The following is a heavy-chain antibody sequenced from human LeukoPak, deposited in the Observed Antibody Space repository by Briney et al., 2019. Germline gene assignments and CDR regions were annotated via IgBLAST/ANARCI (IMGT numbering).Heavy chain of an antibody. CDR3: ARHRGAFGL. CDR2: INHSGTT. Sequence: PSETLSLTCAVYGASFSGYYWSWIRQPPGKGLEWIGEINHSGTTNYNPSLKSRVTISVDTPKNQFFLKVNSVTAADTAVYYCARHRGAFGLWGQGTLVSVSS. J-gene: IGHJ4*02. D-gene: IGHD1-26*01. CDR1: GASFSGYY. V-gene: IGHV4-34*01.